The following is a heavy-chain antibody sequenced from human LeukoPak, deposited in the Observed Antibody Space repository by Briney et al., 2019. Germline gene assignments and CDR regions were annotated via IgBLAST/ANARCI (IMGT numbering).Heavy chain of an antibody. CDR1: GYSISSGYY. J-gene: IGHJ4*02. CDR3: ARAVRDPQQLVGEFDY. Sequence: PSETLSLTCTVSGYSISSGYYWGCIRQPPGKGLEWIGSFDQSGSTYYNPSLKSRVTISVDTSKNQFSLKLSSVTAADTAVYYCARAVRDPQQLVGEFDYWGQGTLVTVSS. V-gene: IGHV4-38-2*02. D-gene: IGHD6-13*01. CDR2: FDQSGST.